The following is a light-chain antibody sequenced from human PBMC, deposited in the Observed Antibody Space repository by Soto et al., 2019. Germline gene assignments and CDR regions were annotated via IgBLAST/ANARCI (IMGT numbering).Light chain of an antibody. Sequence: QSVLTQPPSVSGAPGQRVTISCTGSSSNIGAGFDVHWYHQIAGTAPKLIIYEVKNRPSGVSSRFSGSKSGNTASLTISGLQAEDEAHYFCSSYSSANTVIFGGGTKVTVL. CDR3: SSYSSANTVI. V-gene: IGLV1-40*01. J-gene: IGLJ2*01. CDR1: SSNIGAGFD. CDR2: EVK.